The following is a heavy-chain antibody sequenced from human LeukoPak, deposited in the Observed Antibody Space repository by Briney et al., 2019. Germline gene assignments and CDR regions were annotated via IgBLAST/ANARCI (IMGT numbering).Heavy chain of an antibody. Sequence: GASVKVSCKASGYTFTSYYMHWVRQAPGQGLEWMGLINPTGGSTGYAQKFQGRVTMTRDTSISTAYMELSRLRSDDTAVHYCARTTSSSWTVFDYWGQGTLVTVSS. CDR2: INPTGGST. CDR3: ARTTSSSWTVFDY. V-gene: IGHV1-2*06. CDR1: GYTFTSYY. J-gene: IGHJ4*02. D-gene: IGHD6-13*01.